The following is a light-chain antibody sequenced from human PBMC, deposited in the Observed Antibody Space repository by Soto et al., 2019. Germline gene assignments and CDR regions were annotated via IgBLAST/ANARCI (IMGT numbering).Light chain of an antibody. CDR3: QQYGRLPPYT. CDR1: QSVSSNY. J-gene: IGKJ5*01. CDR2: GAS. V-gene: IGKV3-20*01. Sequence: PGERATLSCRANQSVSSNYLGWYQQKTGQAPRLLIYGASRRATGIPDRFNGSGSGTDFTLTITRLEPEDFAVYYCQQYGRLPPYTFGQGTRLEIK.